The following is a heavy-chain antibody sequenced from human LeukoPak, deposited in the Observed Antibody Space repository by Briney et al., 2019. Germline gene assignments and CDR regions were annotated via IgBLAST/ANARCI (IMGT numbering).Heavy chain of an antibody. V-gene: IGHV3-7*01. CDR2: IKQDGSEK. Sequence: GGSLRLSCAASGFTFSSYWMSWVRQAPGKGLEWVANIKQDGSEKYYVDSVKGRFTISRDNAKNSLYLQMNSLRAEDTAVYYCARGQYDILTGYYSAIYDYWGQGTLVTVSS. CDR1: GFTFSSYW. D-gene: IGHD3-9*01. CDR3: ARGQYDILTGYYSAIYDY. J-gene: IGHJ4*02.